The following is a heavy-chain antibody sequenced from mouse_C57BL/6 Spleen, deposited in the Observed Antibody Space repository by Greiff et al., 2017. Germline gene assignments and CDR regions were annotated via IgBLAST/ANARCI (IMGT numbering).Heavy chain of an antibody. J-gene: IGHJ4*01. D-gene: IGHD6-1*01. CDR3: AREGSCYAMDY. V-gene: IGHV1-80*01. Sequence: QVQLQQSGAELVKPGASVKISCKASGYAFSSYWMNWVKQRPGKGLEWIGQIYPGDGDTNYNGKFKGKATLTADKSSSTAYMQLSSLTSEDSAVYFCAREGSCYAMDYWGQGTSVTVSS. CDR1: GYAFSSYW. CDR2: IYPGDGDT.